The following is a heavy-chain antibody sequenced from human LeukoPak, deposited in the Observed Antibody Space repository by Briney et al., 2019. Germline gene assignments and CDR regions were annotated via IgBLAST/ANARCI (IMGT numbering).Heavy chain of an antibody. V-gene: IGHV3-30-3*01. Sequence: SGGSLRLSCAASGFTFSSYAMHWVRQAPGKGLEWVAVISYDGSNKYYADPVKGRFTISRDNSKNTLYLQMNSLRAEDTAVYYCARDMVGGSGWSAQGYYYGMDVWGQGTTVTVSS. CDR3: ARDMVGGSGWSAQGYYYGMDV. CDR1: GFTFSSYA. J-gene: IGHJ6*02. CDR2: ISYDGSNK. D-gene: IGHD6-19*01.